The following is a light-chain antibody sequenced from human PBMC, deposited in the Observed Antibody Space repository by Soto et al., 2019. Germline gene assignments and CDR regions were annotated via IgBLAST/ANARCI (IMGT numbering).Light chain of an antibody. CDR2: DDS. CDR1: NIGSKS. J-gene: IGLJ1*01. Sequence: SYELTQPPSVSVAPGQTARITCGGNNIGSKSVHWYQQKPGQAPVLVVYDDSDRHSGIPERFSGSNSGNTATLTISRVEAGDEADYYCQVWDSSSDHPVFGTGTKLTVL. V-gene: IGLV3-21*02. CDR3: QVWDSSSDHPV.